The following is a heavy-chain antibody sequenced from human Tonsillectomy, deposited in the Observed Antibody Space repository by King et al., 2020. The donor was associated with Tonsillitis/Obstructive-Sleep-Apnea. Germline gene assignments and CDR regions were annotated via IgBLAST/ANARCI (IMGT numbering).Heavy chain of an antibody. V-gene: IGHV3-7*04. Sequence: VQLVESGGGLVQPGGSLRLSCAASGFTFSNYCMTWVRQAPGKGLEWVANIKQDGSVKHYVDSAEGRFTISRENAKNSLHLQMNSLRDEDTAGYYCAGDDGYCNTTRCYDAFDIWGQGTKVTVST. CDR1: GFTFSNYC. CDR3: AGDDGYCNTTRCYDAFDI. D-gene: IGHD2-2*01. J-gene: IGHJ3*02. CDR2: IKQDGSVK.